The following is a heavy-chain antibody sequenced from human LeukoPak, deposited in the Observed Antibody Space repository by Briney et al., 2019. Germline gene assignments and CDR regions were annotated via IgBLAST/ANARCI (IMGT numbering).Heavy chain of an antibody. CDR1: GFTISSYW. CDR2: IKQDGSEK. D-gene: IGHD3-10*01. J-gene: IGHJ4*02. V-gene: IGHV3-7*01. Sequence: GGSLRLSCAASGFTISSYWMSWVRQAPGKGLERVTNIKQDGSEKYYVESVKGRFTISRDNAKDSLFLQMNSLRAEDTAVYYCARGSYYGEYDFWGQGTLVTVSS. CDR3: ARGSYYGEYDF.